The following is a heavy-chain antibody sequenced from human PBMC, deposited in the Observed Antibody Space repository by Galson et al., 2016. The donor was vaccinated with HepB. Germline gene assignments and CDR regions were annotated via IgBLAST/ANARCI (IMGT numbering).Heavy chain of an antibody. V-gene: IGHV3-48*02. Sequence: SLRLSCAASGFSFSSYGMNWVRQAPGKGLEWVSSISSSTGTIYYADSVKGRFTISRDNAKNSLSLVLTSLRDEDTAVYYCAREVYSSNSYEYDAFDVWGQGTVVTVSS. CDR1: GFSFSSYG. CDR3: AREVYSSNSYEYDAFDV. D-gene: IGHD6-13*01. CDR2: ISSSTGTI. J-gene: IGHJ3*01.